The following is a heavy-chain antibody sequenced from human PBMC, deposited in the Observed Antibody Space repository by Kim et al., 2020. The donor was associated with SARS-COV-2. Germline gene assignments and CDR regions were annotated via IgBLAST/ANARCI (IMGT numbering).Heavy chain of an antibody. D-gene: IGHD3-10*01. CDR2: TYYRSKWYN. J-gene: IGHJ5*02. V-gene: IGHV6-1*01. Sequence: SQTLSLTCAISGDSVSSNSAAWNWIRQSPSRGLEWLGRTYYRSKWYNEYAVSVRRRITINPDTSKNQFSLQLNSVTPEDTAVYYCARQALWFGELGGFDPWGQGTLVTVSS. CDR3: ARQALWFGELGGFDP. CDR1: GDSVSSNSAA.